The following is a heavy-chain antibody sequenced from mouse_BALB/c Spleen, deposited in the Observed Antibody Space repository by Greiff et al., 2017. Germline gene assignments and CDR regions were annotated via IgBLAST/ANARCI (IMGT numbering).Heavy chain of an antibody. D-gene: IGHD1-1*01. J-gene: IGHJ4*01. CDR3: ASTITTSGYAMDY. V-gene: IGHV5-9-4*01. CDR2: ISSGGSDT. CDR1: GFTFSSYA. Sequence: EVKLMESGGGLVKPGGSLKLSCAASGFTFSSYAMSWVRQSPEKGLEWVAEISSGGSDTYYPDTVTGRSTISRDNAKNTLYLEMSSLRSEDTAMYDCASTITTSGYAMDYWGQGTSVTVSS.